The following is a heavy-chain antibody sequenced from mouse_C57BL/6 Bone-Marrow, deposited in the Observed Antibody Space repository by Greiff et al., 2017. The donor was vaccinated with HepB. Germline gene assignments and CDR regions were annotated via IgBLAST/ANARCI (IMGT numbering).Heavy chain of an antibody. D-gene: IGHD1-1*01. Sequence: EVQLQQSGPELVKPGASVKISCKASGYSLTDYNMNWVKQSNGKSLEWIGVINPNYGTTSYNQKFKGKATLTVDQSSSTAYMQLNSLTSEDSAVYYCRYGSSYLYWYFDVWGTGTTVTVSS. CDR3: RYGSSYLYWYFDV. J-gene: IGHJ1*03. CDR2: INPNYGTT. V-gene: IGHV1-39*01. CDR1: GYSLTDYN.